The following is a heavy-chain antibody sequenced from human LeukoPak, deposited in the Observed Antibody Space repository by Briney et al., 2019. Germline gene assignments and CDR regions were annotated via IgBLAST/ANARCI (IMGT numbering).Heavy chain of an antibody. V-gene: IGHV3-33*06. CDR1: GFTFSSYG. CDR2: IWYGGSNK. D-gene: IGHD5-24*01. CDR3: AKAASSMATTLLDY. J-gene: IGHJ4*02. Sequence: LAGGSLRLSCAASGFTFSSYGMHWVRQAPGKGLEWVAVIWYGGSNKYYADSVKGRFAISRDNSKNTLYLQMNSLRAEDTAVYYCAKAASSMATTLLDYWGQGTLVTVSS.